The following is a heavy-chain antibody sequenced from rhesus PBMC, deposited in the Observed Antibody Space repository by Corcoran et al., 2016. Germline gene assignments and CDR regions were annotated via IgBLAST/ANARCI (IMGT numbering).Heavy chain of an antibody. CDR3: ARRAFIAAAGTLFDY. D-gene: IGHD6-25*01. V-gene: IGHV4-76*01. J-gene: IGHJ4*01. CDR2: IYGSIESP. Sequence: QVQLQESGPGVVKPSETLSLTCAVSGYSISSGYDWSWIRPPPGKGLEWIGYIYGSIESPNYNPSLKTRVTISKDTSKNQFALKLSSVTAADTAVYYCARRAFIAAAGTLFDYWGQGVLVTVSS. CDR1: GYSISSGYD.